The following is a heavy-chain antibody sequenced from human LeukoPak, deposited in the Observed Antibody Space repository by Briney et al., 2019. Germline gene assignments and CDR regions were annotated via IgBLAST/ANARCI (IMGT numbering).Heavy chain of an antibody. J-gene: IGHJ4*02. Sequence: SETLSRTCAVYGGSFSGYYWSWIRQPPGKGLEWIGEINHSGSTNYNPSLKSRVTISVDTSKNQFPLKLSSVTAADTAVYYCARGTDFWSGYYGYWGQGTLVTVSS. CDR3: ARGTDFWSGYYGY. V-gene: IGHV4-34*01. CDR2: INHSGST. D-gene: IGHD3-3*01. CDR1: GGSFSGYY.